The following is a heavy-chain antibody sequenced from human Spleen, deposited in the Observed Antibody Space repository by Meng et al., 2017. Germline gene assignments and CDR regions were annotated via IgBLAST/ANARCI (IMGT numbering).Heavy chain of an antibody. CDR1: GFTFYNYW. CDR3: ARDSLNWASELGSFDI. J-gene: IGHJ3*02. D-gene: IGHD7-27*01. CDR2: INHDGSDK. V-gene: IGHV3-7*01. Sequence: GESLKISCAASGFTFYNYWMTWVRQAPGKGLEWVANINHDGSDKYHVDSVKGRFTISRDNAKNSLYLQMNSLRADDTAMYYCARDSLNWASELGSFDIWGRGTMVTVSS.